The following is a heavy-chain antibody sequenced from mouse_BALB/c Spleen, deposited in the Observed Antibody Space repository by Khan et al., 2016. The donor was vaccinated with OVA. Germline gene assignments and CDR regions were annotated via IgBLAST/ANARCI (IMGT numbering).Heavy chain of an antibody. CDR1: GFSLITYG. CDR2: IWSGGTT. Sequence: QVQLKQSGPGLVQPSQNLSITCTVSGFSLITYGVHWVRQSPGKGLEWLGVIWSGGTTDYNEAFISRLSISKDNSKSPVFFRMNRLQSDDTAIYNCAKNSYRYDFTYWGRGTLVTVSS. D-gene: IGHD2-12*01. J-gene: IGHJ3*01. CDR3: AKNSYRYDFTY. V-gene: IGHV2-4-1*01.